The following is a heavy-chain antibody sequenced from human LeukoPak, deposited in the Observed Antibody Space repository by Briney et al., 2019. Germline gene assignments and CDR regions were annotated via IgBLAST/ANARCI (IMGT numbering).Heavy chain of an antibody. J-gene: IGHJ5*02. CDR1: GYTFTSYY. D-gene: IGHD7-27*01. CDR2: INPNSGGT. Sequence: ASVKVSCKASGYTFTSYYMHWVRQAPGQGLEWMGWINPNSGGTNYAQKFQGRVTMTRDTSISAAYMELSRLRSDDTAVYYCARGGGWGSAPRFDPWGQGTLVTVSS. CDR3: ARGGGWGSAPRFDP. V-gene: IGHV1-2*02.